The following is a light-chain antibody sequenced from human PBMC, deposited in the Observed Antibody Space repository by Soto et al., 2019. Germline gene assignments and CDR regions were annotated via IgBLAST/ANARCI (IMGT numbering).Light chain of an antibody. V-gene: IGLV2-14*01. Sequence: QSALTQPASVSGSPGQSITISCTGTSSDVGGYNYVSWYQQHPGKAPKLMIYDVSNRPSGVSNRFSGSKSGNTASLTISGLQAEDEADYYCSSYTSSSTPWIYVFGTGTKVTVL. CDR2: DVS. J-gene: IGLJ1*01. CDR1: SSDVGGYNY. CDR3: SSYTSSSTPWIYV.